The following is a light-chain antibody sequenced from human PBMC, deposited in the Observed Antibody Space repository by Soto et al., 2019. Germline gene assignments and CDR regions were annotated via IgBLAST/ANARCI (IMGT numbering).Light chain of an antibody. V-gene: IGKV1-17*01. CDR1: QGIRND. CDR3: LQYHSYLLYT. J-gene: IGKJ2*01. CDR2: AAS. Sequence: DIQMTQSPSSLSASVGDRVIITCRASQGIRNDLGWYQQKPGKAPKRLIYAASSLQSGVPSRFSGSGSGTEFSLTISSLQPEDFATYYCLQYHSYLLYTFGQGTKVEIK.